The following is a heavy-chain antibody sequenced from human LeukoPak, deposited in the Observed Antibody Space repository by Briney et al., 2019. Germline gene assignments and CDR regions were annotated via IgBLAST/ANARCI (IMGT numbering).Heavy chain of an antibody. CDR2: IHYGGST. V-gene: IGHV4-59*12. D-gene: IGHD3-10*01. CDR3: ARDLCLSMVRGIIISGFDP. Sequence: SETLSLTCTVPGGSISGDYYWTWFRQPPGKGLEWIGFIHYGGSTNYNPSLKSRVTISVDTSKNQFSLKLTSVTAADTAVYYCARDLCLSMVRGIIISGFDPWGQGTLVTVSS. CDR1: GGSISGDYY. J-gene: IGHJ5*02.